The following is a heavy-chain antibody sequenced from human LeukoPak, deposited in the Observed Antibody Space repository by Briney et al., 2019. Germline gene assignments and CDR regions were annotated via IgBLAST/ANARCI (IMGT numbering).Heavy chain of an antibody. CDR2: IKQDGSVT. CDR1: GFTFSDFW. J-gene: IGHJ4*02. Sequence: GGSLRLSCAASGFTFSDFWMTWVRQAPGKGLEGVANIKQDGSVTNHVESVRGRFTISRDNPKNSLYLQMNSLGVEDTAVYYCARDPASGNNPYWGQGTLVTVSS. V-gene: IGHV3-7*01. CDR3: ARDPASGNNPY. D-gene: IGHD1/OR15-1a*01.